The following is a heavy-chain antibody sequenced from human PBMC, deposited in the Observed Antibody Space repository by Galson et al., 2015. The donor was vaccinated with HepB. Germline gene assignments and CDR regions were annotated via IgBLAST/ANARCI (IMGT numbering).Heavy chain of an antibody. CDR2: ISWNSGSI. D-gene: IGHD6-19*01. CDR1: GFTFDDYA. V-gene: IGHV3-9*01. J-gene: IGHJ4*02. CDR3: AKDGGSGWYGD. Sequence: SLRLSCAASGFTFDDYAMHWVRQAPGKGLEWVSGISWNSGSIGYADSVKGRFTIPRDSTKNSLYLQMNSLRAEDTALYYCAKDGGSGWYGDWGQGTLVTVSS.